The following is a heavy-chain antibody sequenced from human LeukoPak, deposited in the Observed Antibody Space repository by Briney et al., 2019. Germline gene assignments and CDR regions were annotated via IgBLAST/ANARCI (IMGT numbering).Heavy chain of an antibody. CDR3: ARHIRPGRCSGASCYRPFDY. D-gene: IGHD2-15*01. CDR1: GYSFTSYW. CDR2: IDPSDSYT. V-gene: IGHV5-10-1*01. J-gene: IGHJ4*02. Sequence: GESLKISCKGSGYSFTSYWISWVRQMPGKGLEWMGRIDPSDSYTNYSPSFQGHVTISADKSISTAYLQWSSLKASDTAMYYCARHIRPGRCSGASCYRPFDYWGQGTLVTVSS.